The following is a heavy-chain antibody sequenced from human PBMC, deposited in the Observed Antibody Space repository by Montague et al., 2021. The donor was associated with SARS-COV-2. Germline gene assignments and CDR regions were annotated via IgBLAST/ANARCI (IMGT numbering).Heavy chain of an antibody. CDR2: IGQDGGHR. CDR1: GFAFNVWG. V-gene: IGHV3-33*01. Sequence: SLRLSCAASGFAFNVWGMHWVRQAPGKGLEWVAGIGQDGGHRDYVDSVKGRLTISRDNSKNTLYLQMNSRRAEDTAIYYCARDLESGRYFDYWGQGTLVTVSS. J-gene: IGHJ4*02. CDR3: ARDLESGRYFDY. D-gene: IGHD3-3*01.